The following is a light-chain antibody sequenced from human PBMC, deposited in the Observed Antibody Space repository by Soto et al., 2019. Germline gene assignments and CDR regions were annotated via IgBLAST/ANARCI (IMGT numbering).Light chain of an antibody. Sequence: EIVMTQSPATLSVSPGERATLSCRASQGIGDTLAWYQHKPGQTPRLLIYDTSTRATGVPTRFSGSRSGAEFPLTINSLQSEYFAVYYCQPYNNWPLTFGGGTKVDIK. CDR3: QPYNNWPLT. V-gene: IGKV3-15*01. J-gene: IGKJ4*01. CDR1: QGIGDT. CDR2: DTS.